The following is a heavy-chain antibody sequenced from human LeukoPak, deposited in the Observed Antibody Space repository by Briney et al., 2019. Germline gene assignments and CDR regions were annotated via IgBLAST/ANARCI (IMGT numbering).Heavy chain of an antibody. CDR3: AKGIYSSGWSYFDY. CDR2: LSGSVITT. J-gene: IGHJ4*01. CDR1: GFTFSNSA. V-gene: IGHV3-23*01. D-gene: IGHD6-19*01. Sequence: GGSLRLSCAASGFTFSNSAMSWVRQAPGKGLEWVSTLSGSVITTYYVDSVKGRFTISRDNSKNTLYLQMNSLRAEDTAVYYCAKGIYSSGWSYFDYWGHGTLVTVSS.